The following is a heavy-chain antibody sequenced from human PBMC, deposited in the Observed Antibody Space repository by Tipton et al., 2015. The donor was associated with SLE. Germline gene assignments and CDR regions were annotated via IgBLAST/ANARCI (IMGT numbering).Heavy chain of an antibody. CDR1: GYSISSGYY. D-gene: IGHD3-10*01. J-gene: IGHJ4*02. V-gene: IGHV4-38-2*01. CDR3: ARALWYYGSGS. Sequence: LRLSCAVSGYSISSGYYWSWIRQPPGKGLEWIGEINHSGSTNYNPSLKSRVTISVDTSKNQFSLKLSSVTAADTAVYYCARALWYYGSGSWGQGTLVTVSS. CDR2: INHSGST.